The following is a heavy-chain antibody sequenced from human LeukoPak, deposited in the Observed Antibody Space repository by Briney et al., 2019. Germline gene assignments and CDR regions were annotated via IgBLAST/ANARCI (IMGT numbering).Heavy chain of an antibody. D-gene: IGHD6-13*01. Sequence: KPGGSLRLSCAASGFTFSDYYMSWIRQAPGKGLEWVSYISSSGSTTYYADSVKGRFTISRDNAKNSLYLQMNSLRAEDTAVYYCARASSSWYWFDPWGQGTLVTVSS. J-gene: IGHJ5*02. CDR1: GFTFSDYY. V-gene: IGHV3-11*04. CDR2: ISSSGSTT. CDR3: ARASSSWYWFDP.